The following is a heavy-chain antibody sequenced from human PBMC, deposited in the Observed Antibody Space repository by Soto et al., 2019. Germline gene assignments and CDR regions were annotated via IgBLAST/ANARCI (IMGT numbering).Heavy chain of an antibody. CDR2: ISDDGNNK. J-gene: IGHJ4*02. CDR1: GFTFSSYP. CDR3: ARDGDSSSWGDFDY. Sequence: QVPLVESGGGVVQPGRSLRLSCAASGFTFSSYPMHWVRQAPGKGLECVGVISDDGNNKFYAGSVKGRFTISRDNSKNTLDLQMNSLRAEDTAVYYCARDGDSSSWGDFDYWGQGTLVTVPS. V-gene: IGHV3-30-3*01. D-gene: IGHD6-13*01.